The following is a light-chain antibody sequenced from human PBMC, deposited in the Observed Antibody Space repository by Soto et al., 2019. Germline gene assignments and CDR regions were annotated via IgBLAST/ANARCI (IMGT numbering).Light chain of an antibody. Sequence: EIVLTQSPATLSLSPGERATLSCRASQSVSSYLAWYQQKPGQAPRLLIYDASNRATGIPAKFSGGGSGTEFTLTISSLEPEDFALYYCQQRSNWITFGQGTRLEIQ. CDR2: DAS. V-gene: IGKV3-11*01. CDR3: QQRSNWIT. J-gene: IGKJ5*01. CDR1: QSVSSY.